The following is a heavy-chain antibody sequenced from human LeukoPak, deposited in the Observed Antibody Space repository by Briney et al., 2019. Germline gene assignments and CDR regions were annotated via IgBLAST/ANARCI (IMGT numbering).Heavy chain of an antibody. Sequence: GGSLRLSCAASEFIFSGYWMNWVRQAPGKGLEWVANIKQDGSEKQYVDSVRGRFTISRDNAKNSLHLQMNSLRAEDTAVYYCARDSALGGQGTLVTVSS. V-gene: IGHV3-7*01. CDR2: IKQDGSEK. CDR1: EFIFSGYW. J-gene: IGHJ4*02. CDR3: ARDSAL.